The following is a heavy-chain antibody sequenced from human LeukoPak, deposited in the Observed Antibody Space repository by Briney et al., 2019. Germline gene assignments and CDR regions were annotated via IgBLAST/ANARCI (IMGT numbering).Heavy chain of an antibody. CDR1: GYTFTSYD. CDR2: MNPNSGNT. Sequence: RVASVTVSCMASGYTFTSYDINWVRQATGQGLEWMGWMNPNSGNTGYAQKFQGRVTMTRNTSISTAYMELSSLRSEDTAVYYCARIRTYYYGSGRTSYYYYGMDVWGQGTTVTVSS. V-gene: IGHV1-8*01. D-gene: IGHD3-10*01. CDR3: ARIRTYYYGSGRTSYYYYGMDV. J-gene: IGHJ6*02.